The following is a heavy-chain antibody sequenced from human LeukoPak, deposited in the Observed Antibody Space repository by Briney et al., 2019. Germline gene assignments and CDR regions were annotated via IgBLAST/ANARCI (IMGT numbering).Heavy chain of an antibody. J-gene: IGHJ4*02. CDR3: ATDGGRGVWGSYRYEVRY. Sequence: EASVKVSCKVSGYTLTELSMHWVRQAPGKGLEWRGGFDREDGETIYAQKFQGRVTMTEDTSTDTAYMELSSLRSEDTAVYYCATDGGRGVWGSYRYEVRYWGQGTLVTVSS. CDR1: GYTLTELS. D-gene: IGHD3-16*02. CDR2: FDREDGET. V-gene: IGHV1-24*01.